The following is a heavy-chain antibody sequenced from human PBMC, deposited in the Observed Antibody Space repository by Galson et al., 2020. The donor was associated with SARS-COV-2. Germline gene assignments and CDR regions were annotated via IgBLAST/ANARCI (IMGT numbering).Heavy chain of an antibody. Sequence: GESLKISCAASGFTFSSNAMHWVRQAPGKGLEWVAVISDGGSNKYYGDSVKGRFAISRDNSKNTLYLQMNSLRAEDTAVYYCARGVHCSSTSCYSYYYYYGMDVWGQGITVTVSS. CDR1: GFTFSSNA. D-gene: IGHD2-2*01. J-gene: IGHJ6*02. CDR2: ISDGGSNK. CDR3: ARGVHCSSTSCYSYYYYYGMDV. V-gene: IGHV3-30*09.